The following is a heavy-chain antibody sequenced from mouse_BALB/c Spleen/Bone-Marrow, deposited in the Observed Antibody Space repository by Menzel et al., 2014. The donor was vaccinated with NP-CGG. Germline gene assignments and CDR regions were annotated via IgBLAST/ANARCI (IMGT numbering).Heavy chain of an antibody. Sequence: DVKLVESGGGLVQPGGSRKLSCAASGFTFSSFGMHWVRQAPEKGLEWVAYISSGSSTIYYADTVKGRFTISRDNPKNTLFLQMTSLRSEDTAMYYCTRKGAWITHCYARDYWGQGTSVTVSS. D-gene: IGHD2-4*01. J-gene: IGHJ4*01. V-gene: IGHV5-17*02. CDR1: GFTFSSFG. CDR2: ISSGSSTI. CDR3: TRKGAWITHCYARDY.